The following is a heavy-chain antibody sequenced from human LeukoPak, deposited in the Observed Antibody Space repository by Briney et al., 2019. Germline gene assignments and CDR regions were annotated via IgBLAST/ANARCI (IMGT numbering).Heavy chain of an antibody. Sequence: ASVKVSFKASGYTFTVYYMHWVRQAPGQGLEWMGWINPNSGGTNYAQKFQGRVTMTRDTSISTAYMELSRLRSDDTAVYYCARGSGYSYGPLYDYVWGSYRYGLDYWGQGTLVTVSS. V-gene: IGHV1-2*02. CDR3: ARGSGYSYGPLYDYVWGSYRYGLDY. CDR1: GYTFTVYY. J-gene: IGHJ4*02. D-gene: IGHD3-16*02. CDR2: INPNSGGT.